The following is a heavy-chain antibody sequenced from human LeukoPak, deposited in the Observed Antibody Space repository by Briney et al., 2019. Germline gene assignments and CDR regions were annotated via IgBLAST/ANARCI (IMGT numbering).Heavy chain of an antibody. CDR1: GGSISSYY. CDR3: ARVNSSGYQNWFDP. V-gene: IGHV4-4*08. J-gene: IGHJ5*02. Sequence: SETLSLTCTVSGGSISSYYWSWIRQPPGKGLEWIGRIYTSGSTNYNPSLKSRVTISVDTSKNQFSLKLSSVTAADTAVYYCARVNSSGYQNWFDPWGQGTLVTVSS. CDR2: IYTSGST. D-gene: IGHD3-22*01.